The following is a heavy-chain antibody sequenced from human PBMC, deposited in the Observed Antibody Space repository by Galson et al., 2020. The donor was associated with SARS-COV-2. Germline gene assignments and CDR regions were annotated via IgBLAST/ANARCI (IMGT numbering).Heavy chain of an antibody. J-gene: IGHJ4*02. V-gene: IGHV3-21*01. D-gene: IGHD2-2*01. CDR1: GFTFSDYS. CDR2: ISSISTYI. CDR3: ARQYCSSTSCSTDY. Sequence: GGSLRLSCAASGFTFSDYSMNWVRQAPGKGLEWVSSISSISTYIYYANSVKGRFTISRDNADNSLFLQMNSLRAEDTAVYYCARQYCSSTSCSTDYWGQGTLVTVSS.